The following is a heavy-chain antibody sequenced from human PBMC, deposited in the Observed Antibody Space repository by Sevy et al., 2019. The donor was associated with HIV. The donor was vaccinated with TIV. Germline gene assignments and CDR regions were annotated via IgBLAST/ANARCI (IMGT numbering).Heavy chain of an antibody. CDR1: GFTFSKYS. CDR2: FSFGCGKI. J-gene: IGHJ4*02. Sequence: GGSLRLSCAASGFTFSKYSMSWIRQTPGKGLEWVSTFSFGCGKINYADTVKGRFTISRDDSRNTFYLQMNSLRAEDTAIYYCAREGCTKPHDYWGQGTVVTVSS. D-gene: IGHD2-8*01. V-gene: IGHV3-23*01. CDR3: AREGCTKPHDY.